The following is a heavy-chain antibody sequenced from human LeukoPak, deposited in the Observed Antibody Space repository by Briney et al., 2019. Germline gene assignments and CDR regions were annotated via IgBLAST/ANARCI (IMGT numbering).Heavy chain of an antibody. Sequence: SSGTTIYYADSVKGRFSISRDNAMSSLYLQMNSLRVEDTAVYYCALSAVASDFDYWGQGALVTVSS. CDR3: ALSAVASDFDY. D-gene: IGHD6-19*01. CDR2: SSGTTI. J-gene: IGHJ4*02. V-gene: IGHV3-48*03.